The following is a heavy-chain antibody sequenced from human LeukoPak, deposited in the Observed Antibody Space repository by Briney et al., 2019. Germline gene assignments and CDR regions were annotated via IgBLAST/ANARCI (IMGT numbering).Heavy chain of an antibody. V-gene: IGHV4-39*07. J-gene: IGHJ4*02. CDR3: ARIIVVVVAATLFDY. D-gene: IGHD2-15*01. CDR2: IYYSGST. Sequence: PSETLSLTCTVSGGSISNYYWGWIRQPPGKGLEWIGSIYYSGSTYYNPSLKSRVTISVDTSKNQFSLKLSSVTAADTAVYYCARIIVVVVAATLFDYWGQGTLVTVSS. CDR1: GGSISNYY.